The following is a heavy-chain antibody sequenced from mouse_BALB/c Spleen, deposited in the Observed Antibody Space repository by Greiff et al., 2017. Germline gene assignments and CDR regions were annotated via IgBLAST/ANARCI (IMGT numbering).Heavy chain of an antibody. CDR3: ARGPTTVVSPLDY. V-gene: IGHV1-7*01. CDR2: INPSTGYT. D-gene: IGHD1-1*01. J-gene: IGHJ2*01. Sequence: QVQLQQSGAELAKPGASVKMSCKASGYTFTSYWMHWVKQRPGQGLEWIGYINPSTGYTEYNQKFKDKATLTADKSSSTAYMQLSSLTSEDSAVYYCARGPTTVVSPLDYWGQGTTLTVSS. CDR1: GYTFTSYW.